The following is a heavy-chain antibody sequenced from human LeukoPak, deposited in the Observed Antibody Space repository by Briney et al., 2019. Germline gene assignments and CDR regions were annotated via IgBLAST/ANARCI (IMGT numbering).Heavy chain of an antibody. V-gene: IGHV4-59*01. CDR2: IYYSGST. CDR3: ARARYCSGGSCYGHYYYYYMDV. J-gene: IGHJ6*03. Sequence: KPSETLSLTCTVSGGSISSYYWSWIRQPPGKGLEWIGYIYYSGSTNYNPSLKSRVTISVDTSKNQFSLKLNSVTAADTAVYYCARARYCSGGSCYGHYYYYYMDVWGKGTTVTVSS. D-gene: IGHD2-15*01. CDR1: GGSISSYY.